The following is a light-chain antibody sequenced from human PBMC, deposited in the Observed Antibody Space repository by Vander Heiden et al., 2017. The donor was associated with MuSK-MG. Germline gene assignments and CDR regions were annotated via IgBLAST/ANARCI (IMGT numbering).Light chain of an antibody. CDR1: QSVSTN. V-gene: IGKV3-15*01. CDR2: GAS. CDR3: QQYNSWPRT. J-gene: IGKJ1*01. Sequence: KVMTQSPASLSVSPGEGATLSCRASQSVSTNVAWYQQKPGQAPRLLIYGASSRATGIPARFSGSGSGTDFTLTISSLQSEDFAVYYCQQYNSWPRTFGQGTRVEIK.